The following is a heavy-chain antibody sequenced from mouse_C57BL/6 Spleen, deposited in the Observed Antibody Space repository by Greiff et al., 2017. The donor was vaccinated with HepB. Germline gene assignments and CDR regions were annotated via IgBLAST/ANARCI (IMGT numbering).Heavy chain of an antibody. V-gene: IGHV1-55*01. CDR3: ARERIYYDLLGAMDY. D-gene: IGHD2-4*01. J-gene: IGHJ4*01. CDR2: IYPGSGST. CDR1: GYTFTSYW. Sequence: VQLQQSGAELVKPGASVKMSCKASGYTFTSYWITWVKQRPGQGLEWIGDIYPGSGSTNYNEKFKSKATLTVDTSSSTAYMQLSSLTSEDSAVYYCARERIYYDLLGAMDYWGQGTSVTVSS.